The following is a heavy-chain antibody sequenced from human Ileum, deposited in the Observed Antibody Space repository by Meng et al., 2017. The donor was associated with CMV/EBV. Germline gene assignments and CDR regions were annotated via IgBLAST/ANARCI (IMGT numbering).Heavy chain of an antibody. Sequence: DSTMSWVREAACKGLEWVASITGASYLYFAASVRVRFTLSRENAKTSLFLKMDRLRAEDTAVYYCAREVEPDNFWSGYKDNWFDPWGQGSLVTVSS. D-gene: IGHD3-3*01. CDR1: DST. CDR3: AREVEPDNFWSGYKDNWFDP. V-gene: IGHV3-69-1*01. CDR2: ITGASYL. J-gene: IGHJ5*02.